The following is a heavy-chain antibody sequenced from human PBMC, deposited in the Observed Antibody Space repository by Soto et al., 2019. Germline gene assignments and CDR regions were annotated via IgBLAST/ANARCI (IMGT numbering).Heavy chain of an antibody. CDR2: ISGSGSTT. V-gene: IGHV3-23*01. D-gene: IGHD3-22*01. CDR3: AKQGPYYHDSSGYRSYDY. J-gene: IGHJ4*02. CDR1: GFTFSNYA. Sequence: GGSLRLSCAASGFTFSNYAMSWVRQAPGKGLEWVSAISGSGSTTYYADSVKGRLTISRDNSKNTLYLQMNSLRAEDTAVYYCAKQGPYYHDSSGYRSYDYWGQGTLVTVSS.